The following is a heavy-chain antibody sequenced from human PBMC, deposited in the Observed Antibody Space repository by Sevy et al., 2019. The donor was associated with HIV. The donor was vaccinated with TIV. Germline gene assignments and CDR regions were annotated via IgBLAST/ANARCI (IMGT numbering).Heavy chain of an antibody. D-gene: IGHD2-15*01. J-gene: IGHJ6*02. V-gene: IGHV3-48*02. CDR3: ARDLDASYSIDNYYYGLAV. CDR2: IGTGGNIR. CDR1: GFAFSSYS. Sequence: GGSLRLSCEASGFAFSSYSMNWVRQAPGKGLEWLASIGTGGNIRYYAASAKGRFVISRDNTKRSLSLQMSSLRDEDTAVYFCARDLDASYSIDNYYYGLAVWGQGTTVTVSS.